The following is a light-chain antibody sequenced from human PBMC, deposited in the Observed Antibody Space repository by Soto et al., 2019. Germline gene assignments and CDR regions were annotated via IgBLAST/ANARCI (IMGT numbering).Light chain of an antibody. CDR1: QSVSSTY. J-gene: IGKJ2*01. CDR2: GAS. V-gene: IGKV3-20*01. CDR3: QQSYRTPPYT. Sequence: IVLTQSPGTLSLSPGERATLSCRASQSVSSTYLAWYQQKPGQAPRLLIYGASSRATGIPDRFSGSGSGTDFTLTISRLEPEDFAVYYCQQSYRTPPYTFGQGTKLEIK.